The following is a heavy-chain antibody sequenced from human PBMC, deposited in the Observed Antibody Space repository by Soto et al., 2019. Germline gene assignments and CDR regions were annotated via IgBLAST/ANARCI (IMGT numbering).Heavy chain of an antibody. D-gene: IGHD3-3*01. CDR3: ARIKYYDFWSGYFYYYGMDV. V-gene: IGHV5-51*06. Sequence: GESLKISCKGSGYSFTSYWIGWVRQMPGKGLEWMGIIYPGDSDTRYRPSFQGQATISADKSISTDYLQWSSLQASNTAMYYCARIKYYDFWSGYFYYYGMDVWGQGTTVTVSS. J-gene: IGHJ6*02. CDR1: GYSFTSYW. CDR2: IYPGDSDT.